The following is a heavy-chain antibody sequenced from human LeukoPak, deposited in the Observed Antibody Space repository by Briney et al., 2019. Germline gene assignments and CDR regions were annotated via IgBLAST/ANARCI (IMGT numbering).Heavy chain of an antibody. D-gene: IGHD1-14*01. V-gene: IGHV3-23*01. CDR1: GFTFSSYA. J-gene: IGHJ3*02. CDR3: TKPARINAFDI. Sequence: GGSLRLSCAASGFTFSSYAMSWVRQAPGKGLEWVSTISGSGDSTYYADSVKGRFTISRDNSKNTLYLQMNSLRAEDTAIYYCTKPARINAFDIWGQGTMVTVSS. CDR2: ISGSGDST.